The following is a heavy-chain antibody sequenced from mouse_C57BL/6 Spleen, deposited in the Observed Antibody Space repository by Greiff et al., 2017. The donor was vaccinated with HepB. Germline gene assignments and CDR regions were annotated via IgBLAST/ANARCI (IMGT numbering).Heavy chain of an antibody. V-gene: IGHV1-55*01. Sequence: QVQLQQPGAELVKPGASVKMSCKASGYTFTSYWITWVKQRPGQGLEWIGDIYPGSGSTNYNEKFKSKSTLTVDTSSSTAYMQLSSLTSEDSAVYYCARPTAQALYYLDYWGQGTTLTVSS. CDR3: ARPTAQALYYLDY. CDR1: GYTFTSYW. CDR2: IYPGSGST. J-gene: IGHJ2*01. D-gene: IGHD3-2*02.